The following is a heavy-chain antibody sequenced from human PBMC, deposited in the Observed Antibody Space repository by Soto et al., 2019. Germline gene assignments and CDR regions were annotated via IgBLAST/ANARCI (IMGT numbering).Heavy chain of an antibody. CDR2: TYYRSKWYD. CDR1: GDSVSSNTVA. Sequence: QVQLQQSGPGLVKPSQTLSLTCAISGDSVSSNTVAWNWIRQSPSRGLEWLGRTYYRSKWYDDYSESVKSPMTLNSDTSKNQFSLPLNSVTLDGPAVYYCASSWFGPQVTWFDSWGQGTLVTVSS. CDR3: ASSWFGPQVTWFDS. V-gene: IGHV6-1*01. J-gene: IGHJ5*01. D-gene: IGHD3-16*01.